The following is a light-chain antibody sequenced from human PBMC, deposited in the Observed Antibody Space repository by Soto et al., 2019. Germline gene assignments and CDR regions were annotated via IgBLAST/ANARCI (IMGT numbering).Light chain of an antibody. CDR2: GAS. J-gene: IGKJ3*01. V-gene: IGKV3-20*01. CDR1: QSVSSNS. Sequence: IVLTRSPGALSLSPGQRATLSCRAGQSVSSNSLAWYQQKPGQAPRLLIYGASNRAIGISDRFSGSRSGTDLTLTISRLEPEDSAVYYCHQYGDSPFTFGPGTKVDIK. CDR3: HQYGDSPFT.